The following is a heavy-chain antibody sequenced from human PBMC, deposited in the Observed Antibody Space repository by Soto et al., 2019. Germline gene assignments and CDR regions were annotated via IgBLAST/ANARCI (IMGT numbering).Heavy chain of an antibody. V-gene: IGHV3-21*06. CDR3: ARESEDLTSNFDY. J-gene: IGHJ4*02. CDR2: ISSTTNYI. Sequence: GGSLRLSCAASGFTFTRFSMNWVRQAPGKGLEWVSSISSTTNYIYYGDSMKGRFTISRDNAKNSLYLEMNSLRAEDTAVYYCARESEDLTSNFDYWSQGTLVTVSS. CDR1: GFTFTRFS.